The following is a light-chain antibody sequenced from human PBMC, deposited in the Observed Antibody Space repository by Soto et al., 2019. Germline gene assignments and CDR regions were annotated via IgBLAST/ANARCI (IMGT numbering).Light chain of an antibody. CDR3: QQYGSSGT. V-gene: IGKV3-20*01. CDR2: GAS. Sequence: EIVLTQSPGTLSLSPGEGGTLSCRASQSVSSSYLAWYQQKPGQAPRLLIYGASSRATGIPDRFSGSGSGTDFTLTISRLEPEDFAVYYCQQYGSSGTFGQGTKVDIK. CDR1: QSVSSSY. J-gene: IGKJ1*01.